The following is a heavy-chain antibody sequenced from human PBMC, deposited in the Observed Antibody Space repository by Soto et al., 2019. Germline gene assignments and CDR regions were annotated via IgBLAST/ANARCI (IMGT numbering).Heavy chain of an antibody. CDR2: ISTYNDKT. CDR1: GYTFISYG. CDR3: ARAGSIDDAFDI. V-gene: IGHV1-18*01. Sequence: QVQVVQSGAEVKKPGASVKVSCKASGYTFISYGISWVRQPPGQALEWMGWISTYNDKTNHTQKIQGRVTMTTDTSTRTAYMELRSLNSDDTAVYYCARAGSIDDAFDIWGQGTMVTVSS. D-gene: IGHD6-6*01. J-gene: IGHJ3*02.